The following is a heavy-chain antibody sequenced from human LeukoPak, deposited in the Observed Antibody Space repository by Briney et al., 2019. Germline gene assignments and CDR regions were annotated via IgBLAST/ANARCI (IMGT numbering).Heavy chain of an antibody. CDR3: ARVPKDGYKYDY. Sequence: ASVKVSCKASGYTFTDYYMHWVRQAPGQGLEWMGWINPKSGGTNYVQRFQGRVTLTRDTTISTGYMELTRLRSDDTAVYYCARVPKDGYKYDYWGQGTLVTVSS. J-gene: IGHJ4*02. CDR2: INPKSGGT. CDR1: GYTFTDYY. D-gene: IGHD5-24*01. V-gene: IGHV1-2*02.